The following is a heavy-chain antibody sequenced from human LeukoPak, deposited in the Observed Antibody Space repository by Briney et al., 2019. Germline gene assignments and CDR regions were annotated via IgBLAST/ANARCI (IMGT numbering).Heavy chain of an antibody. CDR3: ARPGIAAAGPFQH. CDR1: GGTFSRYV. CDR2: IIPMFGTA. Sequence: GASVKVSCKASGGTFSRYVISWVRQAPGQGLEWMGGIIPMFGTANYAQKFQGRVTITADESTSTAYMELSSLRSEDTAAYYCARPGIAAAGPFQHWGQGTLVTVSS. J-gene: IGHJ1*01. D-gene: IGHD6-13*01. V-gene: IGHV1-69*13.